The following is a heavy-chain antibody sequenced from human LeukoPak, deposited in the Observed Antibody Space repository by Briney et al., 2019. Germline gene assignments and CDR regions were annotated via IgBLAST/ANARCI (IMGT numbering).Heavy chain of an antibody. D-gene: IGHD2-15*01. CDR3: ARATSVVVVVAATPYYYYYMDV. CDR2: ISSSGSTI. CDR1: GFTFSDYY. J-gene: IGHJ6*03. Sequence: GGSLRLSCAASGFTFSDYYMSWIRQAPGKGLEWVSYISSSGSTIYYADSVKGRFTISRDNAKNSLYLQMNSLRAEDTAVYYCARATSVVVVVAATPYYYYYMDVWGKGTTVTVSS. V-gene: IGHV3-11*04.